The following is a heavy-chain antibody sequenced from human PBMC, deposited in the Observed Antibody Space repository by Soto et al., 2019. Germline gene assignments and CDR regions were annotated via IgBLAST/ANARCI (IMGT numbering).Heavy chain of an antibody. CDR3: ARDGGAATIIDYRSIFDY. CDR1: GYTFTSYY. CDR2: INPSGGRT. D-gene: IGHD5-12*01. J-gene: IGHJ4*02. Sequence: ASVKVSCKASGYTFTSYYMHWVRQAPGQGLEWMGIINPSGGRTSYAQKFQGGVTMTRDTSTSTVYMELSSLRSEDTAVYYCARDGGAATIIDYRSIFDYWGQGTLVTVSS. V-gene: IGHV1-46*01.